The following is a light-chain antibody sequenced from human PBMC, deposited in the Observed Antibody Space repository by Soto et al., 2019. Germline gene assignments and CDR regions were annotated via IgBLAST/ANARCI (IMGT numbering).Light chain of an antibody. V-gene: IGKV1-6*02. Sequence: AIQLTQSPSSLCASVGDRVTMTCRASQSIRKDLDWYQQKPGKAPKLLIYATSSLQSGVPSRFSGSGSGRDFTLTISSLQPEDFATYYCLQDYNYPRTFGQGTKVDIK. CDR1: QSIRKD. J-gene: IGKJ1*01. CDR2: ATS. CDR3: LQDYNYPRT.